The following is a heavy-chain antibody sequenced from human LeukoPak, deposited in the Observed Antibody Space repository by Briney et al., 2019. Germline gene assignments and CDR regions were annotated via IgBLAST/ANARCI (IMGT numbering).Heavy chain of an antibody. CDR3: ARELDCSSTSCYQGSLYYYYGMDV. D-gene: IGHD2-2*01. Sequence: PGRSLRLSCAASGFTFSSYAMHWVRQAPGKGLEWVAVISYDGSNKYYADSVKGRFTISRDNSKNTLYLQMNSLRAEDTAVYYCARELDCSSTSCYQGSLYYYYGMDVWGQGTTVTVSS. V-gene: IGHV3-30-3*01. J-gene: IGHJ6*02. CDR2: ISYDGSNK. CDR1: GFTFSSYA.